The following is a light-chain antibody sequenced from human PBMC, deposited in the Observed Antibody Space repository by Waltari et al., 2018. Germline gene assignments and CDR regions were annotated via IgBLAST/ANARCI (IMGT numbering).Light chain of an antibody. V-gene: IGKV3-15*01. CDR1: QYISHN. Sequence: EIVMTPSPAALSVSPGERATLSCRTSQYISHNLAWYQHKPGQPPRLLISGASTRATGVPARFSGSGSGTEFSLTISSLQSEDSAIYFCQQYNTWPPSTFGQGTKLEIK. J-gene: IGKJ2*02. CDR2: GAS. CDR3: QQYNTWPPST.